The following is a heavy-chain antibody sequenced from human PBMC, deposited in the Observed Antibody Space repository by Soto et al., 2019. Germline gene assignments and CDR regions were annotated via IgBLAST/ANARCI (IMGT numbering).Heavy chain of an antibody. V-gene: IGHV4-59*01. CDR1: GGSISSYY. J-gene: IGHJ6*03. CDR3: ARVVTTVTTDPIAGNFLYYYYYMDV. D-gene: IGHD4-17*01. CDR2: IYYSGST. Sequence: SETLSLTCTVSGGSISSYYWSWIRQPPGKGLEWIGYIYYSGSTNYNPSLKSRVTISVDTSKNQFSLKLSSVTAADTAMYYCARVVTTVTTDPIAGNFLYYYYYMDVWGKGTTVTVSS.